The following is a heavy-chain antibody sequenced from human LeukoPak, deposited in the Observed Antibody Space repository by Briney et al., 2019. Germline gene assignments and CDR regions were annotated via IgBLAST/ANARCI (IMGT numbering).Heavy chain of an antibody. Sequence: RGSLRLSCAASGFPFSSYAMSWVRQAPGKGLEWVSAISGSGGSTYYADSVKGRFTISRDNSKNTLYLQMNSLRAEDTAVYYCAKGGLGYCSSTSCYYFDYWGQGTLVTVSS. CDR2: ISGSGGST. V-gene: IGHV3-23*01. D-gene: IGHD2-2*01. J-gene: IGHJ4*02. CDR1: GFPFSSYA. CDR3: AKGGLGYCSSTSCYYFDY.